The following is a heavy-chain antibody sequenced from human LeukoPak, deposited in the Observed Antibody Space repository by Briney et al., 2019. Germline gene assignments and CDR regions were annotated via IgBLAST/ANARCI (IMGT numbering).Heavy chain of an antibody. CDR3: ARDGPVVSGSWFYFDY. V-gene: IGHV3-48*04. CDR2: ISSSSSTI. D-gene: IGHD6-13*01. Sequence: PGGSLRLSCAASGFNFSSYSMTWVRQAPGKGLEWDSYISSSSSTIYYADSVKGRFTISRDNAKNSLYLQMNSLRAEDTAVYYCARDGPVVSGSWFYFDYWGQGTLVTFSS. CDR1: GFNFSSYS. J-gene: IGHJ4*02.